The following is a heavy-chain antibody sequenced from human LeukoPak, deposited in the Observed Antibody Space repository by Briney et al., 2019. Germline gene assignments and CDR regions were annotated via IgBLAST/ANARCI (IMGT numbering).Heavy chain of an antibody. J-gene: IGHJ5*02. Sequence: GGSLRVSCAASGFTVSSNYMSWVRQAPGKGLEWVSFIYSGGSTYYADSVKGRFTISRDNSKNTLYLQMNSLRAEDTAVYYCARAGYDILTGFWFDPWGQGTLVTVSS. CDR1: GFTVSSNY. CDR3: ARAGYDILTGFWFDP. D-gene: IGHD3-9*01. V-gene: IGHV3-53*01. CDR2: IYSGGST.